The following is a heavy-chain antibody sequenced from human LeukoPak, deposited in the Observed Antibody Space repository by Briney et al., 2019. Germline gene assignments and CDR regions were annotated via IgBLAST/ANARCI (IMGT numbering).Heavy chain of an antibody. J-gene: IGHJ4*02. Sequence: GGSLRLSCAASGFTFSNYAMNWVRQAPGKGLEWVASIDSSSSYIYYADSEKGRLTISRDNAKNSLYLQMNSLRAEDTAVYYCARDPATPHDYWGQGTLVTVSS. D-gene: IGHD5-12*01. CDR1: GFTFSNYA. CDR3: ARDPATPHDY. V-gene: IGHV3-21*01. CDR2: IDSSSSYI.